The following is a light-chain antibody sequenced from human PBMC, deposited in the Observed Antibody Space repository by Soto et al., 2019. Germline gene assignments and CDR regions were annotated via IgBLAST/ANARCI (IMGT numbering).Light chain of an antibody. CDR1: SGSIASNF. CDR3: QSYDTSNHWV. V-gene: IGLV6-57*01. J-gene: IGLJ3*02. Sequence: NFMLTQPHSVSESPGKTVTISCTRSSGSIASNFVHWYQQRPGSSPTTVIYEDNQRPSGVPDRFSGSIDSSSNSASLTISGLKTGDEADYYCQSYDTSNHWVFGGGTKVTVL. CDR2: EDN.